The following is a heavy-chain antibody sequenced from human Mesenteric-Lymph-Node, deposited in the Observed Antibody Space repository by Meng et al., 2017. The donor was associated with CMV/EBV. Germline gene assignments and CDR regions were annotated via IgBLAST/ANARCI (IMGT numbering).Heavy chain of an antibody. J-gene: IGHJ4*02. D-gene: IGHD7-27*01. CDR1: VTSGDAA. V-gene: IGHV6-1*01. CDR3: AREAMMDAYLGNFDS. Sequence: VTSGDAAWTWIRQSPSRGLEWLGRTYCRTKWFNDYAEVVSSRITISPDTSKSQFSLQLDSVTPDDSAVYFCAREAMMDAYLGNFDSWGRGTLVTVSS. CDR2: TYCRTKWFN.